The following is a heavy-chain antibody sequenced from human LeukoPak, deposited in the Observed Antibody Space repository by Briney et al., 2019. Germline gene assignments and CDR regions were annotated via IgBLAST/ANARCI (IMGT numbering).Heavy chain of an antibody. Sequence: SETLSLTCAVYGGSFSGYYWSWIRQPSGKGLEWIGEINHSGSTNYNPSLKSRVTISVDTSKNQFSLKLSSVTAADTAVYYCARISAAGIYWYFDLWDRGTLVTVSS. D-gene: IGHD6-13*01. CDR1: GGSFSGYY. V-gene: IGHV4-34*01. CDR2: INHSGST. J-gene: IGHJ2*01. CDR3: ARISAAGIYWYFDL.